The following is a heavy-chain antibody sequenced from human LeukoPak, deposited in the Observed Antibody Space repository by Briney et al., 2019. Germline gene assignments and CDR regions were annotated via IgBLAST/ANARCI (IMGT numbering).Heavy chain of an antibody. CDR2: IGTAGDT. V-gene: IGHV3-13*01. CDR1: GFTFSSYD. D-gene: IGHD3-16*01. J-gene: IGHJ4*02. Sequence: PGGSLRLSCAASGFTFSSYDMHWVRQATGKGLEWVSAIGTAGDTYYPGYVKGRFTISTENAKNSLYLQMNSLRAGDTAVYYCARAPGDVFASPLDYWGQGTLVTVSS. CDR3: ARAPGDVFASPLDY.